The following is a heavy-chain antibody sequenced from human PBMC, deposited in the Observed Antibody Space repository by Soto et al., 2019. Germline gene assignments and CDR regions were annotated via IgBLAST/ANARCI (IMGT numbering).Heavy chain of an antibody. CDR1: GFTLSDHY. V-gene: IGHV3-72*01. CDR3: AKRIRFGRSGYFLLDY. D-gene: IGHD3-3*01. Sequence: GGSLRLSCAGSGFTLSDHYIDWVRQAPGKGLEWVGRSRDKPQGYSTAYAASVKGRFTTSRDESKNSAYLKMNSLRAEDTAVYYCAKRIRFGRSGYFLLDYWGQGTLVTVSS. J-gene: IGHJ4*02. CDR2: SRDKPQGYST.